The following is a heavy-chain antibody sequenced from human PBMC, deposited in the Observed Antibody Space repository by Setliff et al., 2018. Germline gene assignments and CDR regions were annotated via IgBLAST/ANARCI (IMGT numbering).Heavy chain of an antibody. CDR2: IDQSGST. CDR1: GDSFSGYF. J-gene: IGHJ5*02. D-gene: IGHD3-10*01. Sequence: PSETLSLTCAVYGDSFSGYFWTWIRQPPGKGLEWIGDIDQSGSTNYNPSLKSRLTISVDTSKNQFSLSLSSVTAADTAVYYCARERGFAGYYGSWTHQSFDLWGQGSLVTVSS. CDR3: ARERGFAGYYGSWTHQSFDL. V-gene: IGHV4-34*01.